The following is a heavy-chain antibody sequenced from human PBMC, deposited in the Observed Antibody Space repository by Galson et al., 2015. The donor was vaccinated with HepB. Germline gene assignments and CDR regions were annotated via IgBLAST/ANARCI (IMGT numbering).Heavy chain of an antibody. D-gene: IGHD4-11*01. CDR3: AKVRDNYSIHYYGIDV. V-gene: IGHV3-30*18. CDR2: ISYDSTDK. Sequence: SLRLSCAASGFTFSIYGLHWVRQAPGKGLEWVAVISYDSTDKYYADSVKGRFTISRDSSKNLLYLQMNSLRVEDTAVYYCAKVRDNYSIHYYGIDVWGQGTTVIVSS. CDR1: GFTFSIYG. J-gene: IGHJ6*02.